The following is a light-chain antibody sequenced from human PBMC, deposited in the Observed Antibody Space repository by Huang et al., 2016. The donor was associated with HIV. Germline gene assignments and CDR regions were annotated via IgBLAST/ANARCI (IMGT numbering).Light chain of an antibody. CDR3: QQANSFR. CDR1: QGISNY. J-gene: IGKJ2*01. V-gene: IGKV1-12*01. CDR2: GGS. Sequence: DIQMTQSPSSVSASVGDRVTITCRASQGISNYLAWYQKKPGKAPNLLIYGGSSLQSGVPSRFSGSGSGTDFSLTISSLQPEDFATYYCQQANSFRFGQGTKLEMK.